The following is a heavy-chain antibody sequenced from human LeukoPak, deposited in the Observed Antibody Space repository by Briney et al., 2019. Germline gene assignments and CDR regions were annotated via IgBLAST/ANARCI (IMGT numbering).Heavy chain of an antibody. V-gene: IGHV3-73*01. CDR1: GFTFSGSA. D-gene: IGHD6-19*01. CDR2: IRSKANSYAT. CDR3: TRPGTVAGTKDY. J-gene: IGHJ4*02. Sequence: PGGSLRLSCAASGFTFSGSAMHWVRQASGKGLEWVGRIRSKANSYATAYAASVKGRFTISRDDSKNTAYLQMNSLKTEDTAVYYCTRPGTVAGTKDYWGQGTLVTASS.